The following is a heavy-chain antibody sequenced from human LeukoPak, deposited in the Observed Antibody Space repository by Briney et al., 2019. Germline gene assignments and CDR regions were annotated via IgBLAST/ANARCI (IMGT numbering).Heavy chain of an antibody. V-gene: IGHV3-49*04. Sequence: GGSLRLSCTASGFTFGDYAMSWVREAPGKGLEWVGFIRSKAYGGTTEYAASVKGRFTISRDDSKSIAYLQMNSLKTEDTAVYYCTRDLNGYCSGGSCYGGDYWCQGTLVTVSS. CDR2: IRSKAYGGTT. D-gene: IGHD2-15*01. CDR1: GFTFGDYA. J-gene: IGHJ4*02. CDR3: TRDLNGYCSGGSCYGGDY.